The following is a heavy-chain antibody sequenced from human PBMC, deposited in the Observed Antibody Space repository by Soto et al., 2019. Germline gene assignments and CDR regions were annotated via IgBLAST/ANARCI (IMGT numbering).Heavy chain of an antibody. CDR2: IYHSGST. CDR1: GVSISSSNW. D-gene: IGHD4-17*01. Sequence: SETLSLTCAVSGVSISSSNWWSWVRQPPGKGLEWIGEIYHSGSTNYNPSLKSRVTISVDKSKNQFSLKLSSVTAADTAVYYCARDAVTTVESTNYYYYGMDVWGQGTTVTVSS. J-gene: IGHJ6*02. CDR3: ARDAVTTVESTNYYYYGMDV. V-gene: IGHV4-4*02.